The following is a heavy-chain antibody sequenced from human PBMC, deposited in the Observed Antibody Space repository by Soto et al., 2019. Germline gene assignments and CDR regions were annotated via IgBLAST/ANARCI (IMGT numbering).Heavy chain of an antibody. CDR1: GFTFSSYG. Sequence: QVQLVESGGGVVQPGRSLRLSCAASGFTFSSYGMHWVRQAPGKGLEWVAVIWYDGSNKYYADSVKGRFTISRDNSKNTLYLQMNSLRAEDTAVYYCAREPVVMAGFDYWGQGTLVTVSS. J-gene: IGHJ4*02. V-gene: IGHV3-33*01. CDR2: IWYDGSNK. CDR3: AREPVVMAGFDY. D-gene: IGHD2-15*01.